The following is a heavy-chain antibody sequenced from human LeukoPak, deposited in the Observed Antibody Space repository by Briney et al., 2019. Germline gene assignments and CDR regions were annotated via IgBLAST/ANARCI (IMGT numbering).Heavy chain of an antibody. CDR1: GGSISSYY. Sequence: SETLSLTCTVSGGSISSYYWSWIRQPPGKGLEWVGYSYYSGSTYYNPSLKSRGTISVDTSKNQFSLKQSSVTAADTAVYYCARECGYSNYLPIYYYYMDVWGKGTTVTVSS. CDR3: ARECGYSNYLPIYYYYMDV. D-gene: IGHD4-11*01. V-gene: IGHV4-59*12. CDR2: SYYSGST. J-gene: IGHJ6*03.